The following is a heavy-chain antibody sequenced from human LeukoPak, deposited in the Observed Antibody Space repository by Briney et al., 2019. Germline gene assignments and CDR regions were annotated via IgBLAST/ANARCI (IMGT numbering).Heavy chain of an antibody. CDR1: GGSISSGGYS. J-gene: IGHJ5*02. V-gene: IGHV4-30-2*01. Sequence: SETLSLTCAVSGGSISSGGYSWSWIRQPPGKGLEWIGYIYHSGSTYYNPSLKRRVTISVDRSKNQFSLKLSSVTAADTAVYYCARAGYCSSTSCYDNWFDPWGQGTLVTVSS. CDR2: IYHSGST. CDR3: ARAGYCSSTSCYDNWFDP. D-gene: IGHD2-2*01.